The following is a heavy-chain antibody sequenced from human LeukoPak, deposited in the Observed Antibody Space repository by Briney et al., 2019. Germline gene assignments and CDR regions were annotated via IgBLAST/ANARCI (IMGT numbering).Heavy chain of an antibody. CDR1: GFTFSSYA. J-gene: IGHJ6*03. V-gene: IGHV3-30-3*01. CDR3: ARDPCPRGYYGLCYYYYYYMDV. D-gene: IGHD1-26*01. Sequence: PGRSLRLSCAASGFTFSSYAMHWVRQAPGKGLEWVAVISYDGSNKYYADSVKGRFTISRDNSKNTLYLQMNSLRAEDTAVYYCARDPCPRGYYGLCYYYYYYMDVWGKGTTVTVSS. CDR2: ISYDGSNK.